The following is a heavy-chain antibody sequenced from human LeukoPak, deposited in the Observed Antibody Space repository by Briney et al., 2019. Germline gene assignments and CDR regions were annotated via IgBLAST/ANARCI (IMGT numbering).Heavy chain of an antibody. J-gene: IGHJ4*02. Sequence: GGSLRLSCAASGFTFSSYWMSWVRQALEKGLEWVANINQGGSEKYYVDSVKGRFTISRDNAKHSLYLQMNSLRAEDTAVYYCARDETALDSWGQGTQVTVSS. V-gene: IGHV3-7*01. CDR2: INQGGSEK. CDR1: GFTFSSYW. CDR3: ARDETALDS. D-gene: IGHD5-18*01.